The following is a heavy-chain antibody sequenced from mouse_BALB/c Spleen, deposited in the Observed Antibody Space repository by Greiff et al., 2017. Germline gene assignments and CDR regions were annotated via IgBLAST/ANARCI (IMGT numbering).Heavy chain of an antibody. J-gene: IGHJ4*01. D-gene: IGHD2-10*02. CDR3: ARGGYGNYEDY. Sequence: EVMLVESGGGLVKPGGSLKLSCAASGFTFSSYAMSWVRQTPEKRLEWVASISSGGSTYYPDSVKGRFTISRDNARNILYLQMSSLRSEDTAMYYCARGGYGNYEDYWGQGTSVTVSS. V-gene: IGHV5-6-5*01. CDR1: GFTFSSYA. CDR2: ISSGGST.